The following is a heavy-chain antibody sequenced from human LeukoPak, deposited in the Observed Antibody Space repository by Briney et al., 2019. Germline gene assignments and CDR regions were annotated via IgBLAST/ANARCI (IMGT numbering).Heavy chain of an antibody. Sequence: PGGSLRLSGATSGFPFSYYVMHWVRQAPGKGPEWVAVIWYDGSKKYYADSVKGRFTISRDNSKNTLYLQMNSLRVEDTAVYYCARVANITTFGMDVWGQGTTATVSS. D-gene: IGHD3-9*01. CDR2: IWYDGSKK. V-gene: IGHV3-33*01. CDR3: ARVANITTFGMDV. J-gene: IGHJ6*02. CDR1: GFPFSYYV.